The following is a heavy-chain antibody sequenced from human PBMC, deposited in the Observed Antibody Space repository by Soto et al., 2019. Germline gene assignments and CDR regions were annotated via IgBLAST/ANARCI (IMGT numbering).Heavy chain of an antibody. V-gene: IGHV6-1*01. D-gene: IGHD6-6*01. Sequence: SQTLSLTCVISGDSVSSNSAAWNWIRQSPSRGLEWLGRTYYRSKWYNDYAVSVKSRITINPDTSKNQFSLQLNSVTPEDTAVYYCARGWAQMEYSSPNYYYGMDVWGQGTTVTVSS. CDR2: TYYRSKWYN. CDR3: ARGWAQMEYSSPNYYYGMDV. J-gene: IGHJ6*02. CDR1: GDSVSSNSAA.